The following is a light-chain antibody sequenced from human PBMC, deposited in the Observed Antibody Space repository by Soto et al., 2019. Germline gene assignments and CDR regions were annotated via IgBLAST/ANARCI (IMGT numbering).Light chain of an antibody. J-gene: IGKJ1*01. CDR2: GAS. CDR1: QSVSSSS. V-gene: IGKV3-20*01. Sequence: ESVLTQSPGTLSLSPGARATLSGRASQSVSSSSLAWYQQKLGQAPRLLIYGASNRATGIPDRFSGSGSGTDFTLTISRLEPEDFAVYFCQQYGSSPWTFGQGTKVEIK. CDR3: QQYGSSPWT.